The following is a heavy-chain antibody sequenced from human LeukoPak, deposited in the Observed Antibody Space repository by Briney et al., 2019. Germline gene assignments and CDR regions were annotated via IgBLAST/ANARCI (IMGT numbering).Heavy chain of an antibody. J-gene: IGHJ1*01. D-gene: IGHD4-17*01. CDR2: IYYSGST. V-gene: IGHV4-59*01. CDR3: AGIDYGDYVQH. Sequence: TSETLSLTCTVSRGSISSYYWSWIRHPPRKGLEWIGYIYYSGSTNYNPPLKSRVTISVDASKNQFSLKLRSVTAADTAVYYCAGIDYGDYVQHWGQGTLVTVSS. CDR1: RGSISSYY.